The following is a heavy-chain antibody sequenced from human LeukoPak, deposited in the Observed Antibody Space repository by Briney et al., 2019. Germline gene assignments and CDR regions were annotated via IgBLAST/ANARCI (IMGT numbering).Heavy chain of an antibody. D-gene: IGHD1-26*01. V-gene: IGHV1-2*02. CDR1: GYTFTAYY. CDR2: INPNSGGT. Sequence: ASVKVSCKASGYTFTAYYVHWVRQAPGQGLEWMGWINPNSGGTSYAQKFQGRVTVTRDTSISTAYMELSSLRFDDTAVYYCARENQWELKGGGDFWGQGTLVTVSS. J-gene: IGHJ4*02. CDR3: ARENQWELKGGGDF.